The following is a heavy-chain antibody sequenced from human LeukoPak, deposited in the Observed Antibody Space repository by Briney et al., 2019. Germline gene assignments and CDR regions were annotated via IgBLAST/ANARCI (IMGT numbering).Heavy chain of an antibody. D-gene: IGHD6-13*01. CDR1: GFTFDDYG. Sequence: GGSLRLSCAASGFTFDDYGMSWVRQATGKGLEWVSGINWNGGSTGYADSVKGRFTISRDNAKNSLYLQMNSLRAEDTALYYCARAHIAAAGPVTGAFDIWGQGTMVTVSS. CDR2: INWNGGST. CDR3: ARAHIAAAGPVTGAFDI. V-gene: IGHV3-20*04. J-gene: IGHJ3*02.